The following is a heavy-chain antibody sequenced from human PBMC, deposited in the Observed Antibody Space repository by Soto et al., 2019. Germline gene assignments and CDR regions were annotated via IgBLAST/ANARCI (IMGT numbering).Heavy chain of an antibody. J-gene: IGHJ4*02. CDR3: VRQSSYGSGSYYDY. D-gene: IGHD3-10*01. V-gene: IGHV4-39*01. Sequence: QLQLQESGPGLVKPSETLSLTCSVSGDSISSISHYWGWIRQPPGKGLEWIGRIYYSGRTYYNQSLKGRVTTSGDTTKNQFSLKLSSVTADDTAVYYCVRQSSYGSGSYYDYWGQGTLVTVSS. CDR1: GDSISSISHY. CDR2: IYYSGRT.